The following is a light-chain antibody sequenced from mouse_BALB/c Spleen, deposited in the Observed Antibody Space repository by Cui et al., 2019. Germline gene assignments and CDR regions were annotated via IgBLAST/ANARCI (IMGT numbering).Light chain of an antibody. CDR3: HQWSSYPLT. V-gene: IGKV4-80*01. Sequence: QIVLTQSPATMSASLGEEITLTCSASSSVSYMHWYQQKSGTSPKLLIYSTSNLASGVPSRFSGSGSGTFYSLTISSVEAEDAADYYCHQWSSYPLTFGAGTKLELK. CDR1: SSVSY. CDR2: STS. J-gene: IGKJ5*01.